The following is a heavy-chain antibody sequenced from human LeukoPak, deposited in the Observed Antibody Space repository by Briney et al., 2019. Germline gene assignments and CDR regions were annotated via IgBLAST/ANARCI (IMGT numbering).Heavy chain of an antibody. Sequence: GGSLRLSCTASGFTFGDYAMSWIRQAPGEGLEWVGFIRSKAYGETADYAASVKGRFTISRDDFKAIAYLPMNSLKTEDTAVYHCTRDRGAYNLYDYWGQGTLVTVSS. CDR3: TRDRGAYNLYDY. V-gene: IGHV3-49*03. CDR2: IRSKAYGETA. CDR1: GFTFGDYA. J-gene: IGHJ4*02. D-gene: IGHD1-1*01.